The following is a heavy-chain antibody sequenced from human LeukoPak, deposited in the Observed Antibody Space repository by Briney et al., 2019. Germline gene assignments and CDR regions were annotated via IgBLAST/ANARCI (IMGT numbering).Heavy chain of an antibody. CDR2: MNGEGTTI. V-gene: IGHV3-74*01. CDR1: GFTFSSYG. J-gene: IGHJ4*02. Sequence: PGGPLRLSCAASGFTFSSYGMHWVRQAPGKGLMWVSRMNGEGTTIDYADSVKGRFTVSRDYAKNTLFLQMNNLRTEDTALYFCATARNFRFEYWGQGSLVIVSA. D-gene: IGHD1-7*01. CDR3: ATARNFRFEY.